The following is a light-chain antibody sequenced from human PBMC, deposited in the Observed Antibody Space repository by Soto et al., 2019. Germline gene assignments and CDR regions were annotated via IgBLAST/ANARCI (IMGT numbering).Light chain of an antibody. CDR1: QNINSW. Sequence: DIQMTQSPSTLSASLGDRVTITCRASQNINSWLAWYQQKPGKAPNLLIYKASSLENGVPSRFSGSGYGTALTLTNSSLQPDEFATYYCQQYKSYWTFGKGNKVEL. V-gene: IGKV1-5*03. J-gene: IGKJ1*01. CDR3: QQYKSYWT. CDR2: KAS.